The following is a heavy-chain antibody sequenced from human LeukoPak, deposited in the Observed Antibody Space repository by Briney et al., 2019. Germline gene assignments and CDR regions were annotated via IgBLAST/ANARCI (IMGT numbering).Heavy chain of an antibody. J-gene: IGHJ4*02. CDR3: ARGDPFGSGPSPAYFDY. CDR1: GFTVSSNY. Sequence: PGGSLRLPCAASGFTVSSNYMSWVRQAPGKGLEWVSVIYSRGSTYYADSVKGRFTISRDNSKNTLYLQMNSLRAEDTAVYYCARGDPFGSGPSPAYFDYWGQGTLVTVSS. V-gene: IGHV3-53*01. CDR2: IYSRGST. D-gene: IGHD3-10*01.